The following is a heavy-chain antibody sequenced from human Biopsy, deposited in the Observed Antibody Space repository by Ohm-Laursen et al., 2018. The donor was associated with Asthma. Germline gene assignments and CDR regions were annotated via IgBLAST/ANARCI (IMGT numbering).Heavy chain of an antibody. Sequence: GSLRLSCSASGFTFSNYSMNWIRQAPGKGLEWVSYISSSGSSILYADSVKGRFTISRDNAKNSLHLQMNSLRAEDTAVYYCAKDWKCLYVQYFFEYWGQGTLVTVSS. V-gene: IGHV3-11*01. CDR1: GFTFSNYS. D-gene: IGHD5/OR15-5a*01. CDR2: ISSSGSSI. CDR3: AKDWKCLYVQYFFEY. J-gene: IGHJ4*02.